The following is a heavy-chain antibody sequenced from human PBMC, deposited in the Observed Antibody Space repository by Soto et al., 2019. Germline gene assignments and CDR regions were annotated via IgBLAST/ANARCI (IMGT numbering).Heavy chain of an antibody. D-gene: IGHD3-10*01. V-gene: IGHV1-69*06. CDR1: GGTFSSYA. CDR3: ASSARAFGELWFYYYGMDV. J-gene: IGHJ6*02. CDR2: IIPIFGTA. Sequence: GASVKVSCKASGGTFSSYAISWVRQAPGQGLEWMGGIIPIFGTANYAQKFQGRVTITADKSTSTAYMELSSLRSEDTAVYYCASSARAFGELWFYYYGMDVWGQGTTVTVSS.